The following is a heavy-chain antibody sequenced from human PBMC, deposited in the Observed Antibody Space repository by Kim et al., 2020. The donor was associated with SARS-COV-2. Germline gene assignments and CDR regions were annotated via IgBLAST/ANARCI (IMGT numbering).Heavy chain of an antibody. CDR3: ARGGKYCSGGSCYSFGAFDI. CDR1: GFTFSDHY. J-gene: IGHJ3*02. D-gene: IGHD2-15*01. V-gene: IGHV3-72*01. Sequence: GGSLRLSCAASGFTFSDHYMDWVRQAPGKGLEWVGRTRNKANSYTTEYAASVKGRFTISRDDSKNSLYLQMNSLKTEDTAVYYCARGGKYCSGGSCYSFGAFDIWGQGTMVTVSS. CDR2: TRNKANSYTT.